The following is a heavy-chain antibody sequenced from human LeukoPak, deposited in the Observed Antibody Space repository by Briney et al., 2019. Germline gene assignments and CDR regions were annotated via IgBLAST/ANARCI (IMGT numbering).Heavy chain of an antibody. V-gene: IGHV3-21*06. Sequence: PGGSLRLPCAASGFSLISYNMNWVRQAPGKGLEWVSSISSTGSHIYYADSVKGRFTISRDNAKNSLYLQMNSLRAEDTAMYYCATAPYDILTGYSPYYFESWGQGTLVTVSS. CDR1: GFSLISYN. CDR2: ISSTGSHI. J-gene: IGHJ4*02. D-gene: IGHD3-9*01. CDR3: ATAPYDILTGYSPYYFES.